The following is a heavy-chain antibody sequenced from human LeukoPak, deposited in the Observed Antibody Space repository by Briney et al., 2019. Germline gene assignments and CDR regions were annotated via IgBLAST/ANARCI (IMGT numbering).Heavy chain of an antibody. D-gene: IGHD4-17*01. CDR2: IYYSGST. J-gene: IGHJ4*02. Sequence: SETLSLTCAVYGVSFSGYYWSWIRQPPGKGLEWIGYIYYSGSTNYNPSLKSRVTISVDTSKNQFSLKLSSVTAADTAVYYCARAYGDYEVDYWGQGTLVTVSS. CDR3: ARAYGDYEVDY. V-gene: IGHV4-59*01. CDR1: GVSFSGYY.